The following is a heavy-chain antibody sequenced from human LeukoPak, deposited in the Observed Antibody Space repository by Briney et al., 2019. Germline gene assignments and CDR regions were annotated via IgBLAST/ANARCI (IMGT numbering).Heavy chain of an antibody. Sequence: SQTLSLTCDISGDSVSGNIVAWNWIRQSPSRGLEWLGRTNYRSKWYNDYAVSVRGRISINPDTSKNRFSLQLDSVTPEDTAVYYCARGSSGSFDYWGQGTLVTVSS. J-gene: IGHJ4*02. D-gene: IGHD6-19*01. CDR1: GDSVSGNIVA. CDR3: ARGSSGSFDY. V-gene: IGHV6-1*01. CDR2: TNYRSKWYN.